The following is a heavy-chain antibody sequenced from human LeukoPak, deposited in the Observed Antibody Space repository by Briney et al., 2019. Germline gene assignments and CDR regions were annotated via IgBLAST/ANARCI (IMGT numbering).Heavy chain of an antibody. CDR3: AKDERNWNYNLASQTYD. CDR2: ISGSGVST. CDR1: GFRFSSYA. D-gene: IGHD1-7*01. V-gene: IGHV3-23*01. J-gene: IGHJ4*02. Sequence: GGSLRLACAASGFRFSSYAMSWVRQGPGKGLEWVAAISGSGVSTYYADSVKGRFTVSRDNSKNTLYLQMSSLRAEDTAVYYCAKDERNWNYNLASQTYDWGQGTLVTVSS.